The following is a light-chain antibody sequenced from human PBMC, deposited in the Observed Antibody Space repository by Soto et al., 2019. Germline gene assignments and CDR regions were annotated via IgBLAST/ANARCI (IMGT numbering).Light chain of an antibody. CDR1: QTVSTSY. J-gene: IGKJ4*02. CDR2: ATS. CDR3: QQYEYPIT. V-gene: IGKV3-20*01. Sequence: VLTQSAGSLSLSPGETATLSARASQTVSTSYLAWYQQRPGQAPSLLIFATSYRASGIPDLFSGGGGGRVFPLTISRLAPEDFAVYYCQQYEYPITFGGGTKVDIK.